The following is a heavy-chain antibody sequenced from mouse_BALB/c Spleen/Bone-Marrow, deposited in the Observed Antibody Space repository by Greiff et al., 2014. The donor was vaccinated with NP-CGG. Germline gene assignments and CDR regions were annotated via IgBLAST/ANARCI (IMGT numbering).Heavy chain of an antibody. J-gene: IGHJ4*01. CDR2: ISSGGSNT. CDR3: ARHQRYYAMDY. Sequence: VQLKESGGDLVKPGGSLKLSCAASGFTFSSYGMSWGRQTPDKRLEWVATISSGGSNTYYPDSVKGRFTISRDNAKNTLHLQMSSLKSEDTAMYYCARHQRYYAMDYWGQGTSVTVSS. CDR1: GFTFSSYG. V-gene: IGHV5-6*01.